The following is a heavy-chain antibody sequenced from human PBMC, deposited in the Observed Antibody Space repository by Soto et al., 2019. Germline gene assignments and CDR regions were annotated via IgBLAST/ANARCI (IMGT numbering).Heavy chain of an antibody. Sequence: GGSLRISCAASGFTFTRYSMNWVRQAPGKGLEWVSSISSTTNYIYYGDSMKGRFTISRDNAKNSLYLEMNSLRAEDTAVYYCARESEDLTSNFDYWGQGTLVTVSS. CDR2: ISSTTNYI. J-gene: IGHJ4*02. V-gene: IGHV3-21*06. CDR1: GFTFTRYS. CDR3: ARESEDLTSNFDY.